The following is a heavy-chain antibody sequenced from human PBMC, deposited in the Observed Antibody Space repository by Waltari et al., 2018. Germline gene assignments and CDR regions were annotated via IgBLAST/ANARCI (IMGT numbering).Heavy chain of an antibody. CDR1: GFTFNTYT. CDR2: ISSTSSDI. D-gene: IGHD6-13*01. J-gene: IGHJ6*02. V-gene: IGHV3-21*02. CDR3: AGGYSSYYGMDV. Sequence: EVQLVESGGGRVKPGGSRRLSCAAPGFTFNTYTLNWVRQAPGKGLEWVSSISSTSSDIYYADSVKGRFTISRDNAKSSLYLQLNSLRAEDTAVYYCAGGYSSYYGMDVWGQGTTVTVSS.